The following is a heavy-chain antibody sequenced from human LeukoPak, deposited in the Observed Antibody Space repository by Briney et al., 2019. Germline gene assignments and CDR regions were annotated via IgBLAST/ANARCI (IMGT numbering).Heavy chain of an antibody. CDR1: GYTFTSYG. D-gene: IGHD3-22*01. J-gene: IGHJ5*02. CDR2: ISAYNGNT. V-gene: IGHV1-18*01. Sequence: ASVKVSCXASGYTFTSYGISWVRQAPGQGLEWMGWISAYNGNTNYAQKLQGRVTMTTDTSTSTAYMELRSLRSDDTAVYYRARDPYYYDSSGYYWFDPWGQGTLVTVSS. CDR3: ARDPYYYDSSGYYWFDP.